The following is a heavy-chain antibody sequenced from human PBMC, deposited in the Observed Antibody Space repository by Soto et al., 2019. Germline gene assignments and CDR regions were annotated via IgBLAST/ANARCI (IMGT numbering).Heavy chain of an antibody. CDR3: VKDGGTLPNLVNYPFDI. CDR1: GFTFSSYV. D-gene: IGHD3-16*01. V-gene: IGHV3-30*14. Sequence: VQLVESGGGVAQPGESLRLSCVASGFTFSSYVIHSVRQAPGKGLEWVALISTDGTEKHYPGSVRGRFTISRDNSKNTLYLQMNSLRTEDTAVHYCVKDGGTLPNLVNYPFDIWGQWTKVTVSS. CDR2: ISTDGTEK. J-gene: IGHJ3*02.